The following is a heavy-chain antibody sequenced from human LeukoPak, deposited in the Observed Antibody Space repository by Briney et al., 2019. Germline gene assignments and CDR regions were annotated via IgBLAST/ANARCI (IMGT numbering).Heavy chain of an antibody. CDR1: GFTVSSNY. J-gene: IGHJ3*02. Sequence: PGGSLRLSCAASGFTVSSNYMSWVRQAPGKGLEWVSVIYSGGSTYYADSVKGRFTISRDNSKNTLYLQMNSLRAEDMAVYYCARSGFVYEGLNAFDIWGQGTMVTVSS. CDR2: IYSGGST. CDR3: ARSGFVYEGLNAFDI. V-gene: IGHV3-53*01. D-gene: IGHD5/OR15-5a*01.